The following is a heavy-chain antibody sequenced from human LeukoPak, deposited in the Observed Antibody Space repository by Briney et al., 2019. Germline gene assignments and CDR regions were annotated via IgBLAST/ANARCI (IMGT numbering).Heavy chain of an antibody. Sequence: SETLSLTCSVSGVSMSSYYWSWIRQPPGKGLEWIGYIYYSGSTNYNPSLKSRVTISVDTSKNQFSLKLSSVTAADTAVYYCARGPYYDFWSGYPYYFDYWGQGTLVTVSS. CDR3: ARGPYYDFWSGYPYYFDY. V-gene: IGHV4-59*01. D-gene: IGHD3-3*01. CDR2: IYYSGST. CDR1: GVSMSSYY. J-gene: IGHJ4*02.